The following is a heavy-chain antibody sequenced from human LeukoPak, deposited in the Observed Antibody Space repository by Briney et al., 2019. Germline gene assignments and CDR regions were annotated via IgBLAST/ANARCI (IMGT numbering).Heavy chain of an antibody. V-gene: IGHV4-4*07. D-gene: IGHD6-13*01. CDR2: IYTSGST. CDR3: ARGDSGTWYSTGLHFDY. J-gene: IGHJ4*02. Sequence: SETLSLTCTVSGGSISSYYWSWIRQPAGKGLEWIGRIYTSGSTNYNPSLKSRVTMSVDMSKNQFSLRLTSVTAADTAIYYCARGDSGTWYSTGLHFDYWGQGILVTVSS. CDR1: GGSISSYY.